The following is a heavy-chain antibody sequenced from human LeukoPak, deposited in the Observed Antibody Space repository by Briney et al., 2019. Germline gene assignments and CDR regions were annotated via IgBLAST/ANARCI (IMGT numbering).Heavy chain of an antibody. CDR2: VSGSGAST. Sequence: GGSLRLSCATSGFYFESYAMSWVRQAPGKGLVWVSGVSGSGASTYYADSVKGRFTISRDSSKNTLYLQLNSLRVEDTAVYYCARVYGSSNYYYDRYYYCMDVWGRGTTVTVSS. V-gene: IGHV3-23*01. CDR1: GFYFESYA. D-gene: IGHD3-22*01. CDR3: ARVYGSSNYYYDRYYYCMDV. J-gene: IGHJ6*03.